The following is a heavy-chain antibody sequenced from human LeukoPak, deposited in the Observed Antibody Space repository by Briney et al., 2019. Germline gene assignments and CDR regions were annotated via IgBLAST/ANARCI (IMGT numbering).Heavy chain of an antibody. V-gene: IGHV3-30*02. J-gene: IGHJ4*02. CDR3: AKSGAFSSFDY. D-gene: IGHD3-3*02. Sequence: GGSLRLSCAASGFTFSSYGMHWVRQAPGKGLEWVAVIWYDGSNKYYADSVKGRFTISRDNSKNTLYLQMNSLRAEDTAVYYCAKSGAFSSFDYWGQGTLVTVSS. CDR2: IWYDGSNK. CDR1: GFTFSSYG.